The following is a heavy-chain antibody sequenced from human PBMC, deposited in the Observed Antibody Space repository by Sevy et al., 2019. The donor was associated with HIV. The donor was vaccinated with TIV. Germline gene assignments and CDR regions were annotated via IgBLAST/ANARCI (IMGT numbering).Heavy chain of an antibody. D-gene: IGHD6-19*01. CDR1: GFTFWGYA. Sequence: GESLKISCATSGFTFWGYALHWVRQAPGKGLEWVAVISYDESTKYGDSVKGRFAISRDNSKKTLYLQMNNLRAEDTAVYYCARDRGSGGYYFDYWGQGALATVSS. CDR3: ARDRGSGGYYFDY. V-gene: IGHV3-30*09. CDR2: ISYDESTK. J-gene: IGHJ4*02.